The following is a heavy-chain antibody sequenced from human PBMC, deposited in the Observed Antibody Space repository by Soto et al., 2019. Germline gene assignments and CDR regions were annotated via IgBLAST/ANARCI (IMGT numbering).Heavy chain of an antibody. CDR1: GFSLSTSGVG. Sequence: QITLKESGPTLVKPTQTLTLTCTFSGFSLSTSGVGVGWIRQPPGKALEWLALIYWDDDKRYSPSLKSRPTIPKATTKNHVVLTMTNMDPVETATYSGSHIWYYGPGGGFDYWGQGTLVTVSS. V-gene: IGHV2-5*02. CDR3: SHIWYYGPGGGFDY. CDR2: IYWDDDK. D-gene: IGHD3-10*01. J-gene: IGHJ4*02.